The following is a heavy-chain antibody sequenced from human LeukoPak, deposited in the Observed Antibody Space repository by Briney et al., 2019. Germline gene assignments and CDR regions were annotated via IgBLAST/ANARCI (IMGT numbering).Heavy chain of an antibody. Sequence: GASVKVSCKASGYTFTSYYMHWVRQAPGQGLEWMGIINPSGGSTSYAQKFQGRVTMTRDMSTSTAYMELSSLRSEDTAVYYCASTTGIYGDYGGSAFDIWGQGTMVTVSS. D-gene: IGHD4-17*01. V-gene: IGHV1-46*01. J-gene: IGHJ3*02. CDR2: INPSGGST. CDR3: ASTTGIYGDYGGSAFDI. CDR1: GYTFTSYY.